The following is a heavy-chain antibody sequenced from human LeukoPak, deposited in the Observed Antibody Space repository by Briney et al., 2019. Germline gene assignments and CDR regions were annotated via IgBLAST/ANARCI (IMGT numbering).Heavy chain of an antibody. Sequence: GGSLRLSCAASGITFSSYAMSWVRQAPGKGPEWVSTISGSGSTTYYADSVKGRFTISRDNSKNTLYLQMNSLRAEDTAVYYCAKHTGSPIWGQGTMVTVSS. V-gene: IGHV3-23*01. CDR1: GITFSSYA. D-gene: IGHD4-17*01. CDR3: AKHTGSPI. CDR2: ISGSGSTT. J-gene: IGHJ3*02.